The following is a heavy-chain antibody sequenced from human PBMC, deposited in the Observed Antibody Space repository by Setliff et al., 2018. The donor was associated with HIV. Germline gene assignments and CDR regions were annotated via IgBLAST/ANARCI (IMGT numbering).Heavy chain of an antibody. J-gene: IGHJ4*01. Sequence: PGGSLRLSCAASGFTFSSYAMHWVRQAPGKGLEWVANIKQDGSEKYYVDSVKGRFTISRDNAKNSLYLQMNSLRAEDTAVYYCARVYDSSGYSLSIPGYWGQGTLVTVSS. CDR3: ARVYDSSGYSLSIPGY. D-gene: IGHD3-22*01. CDR1: GFTFSSYA. CDR2: IKQDGSEK. V-gene: IGHV3-7*01.